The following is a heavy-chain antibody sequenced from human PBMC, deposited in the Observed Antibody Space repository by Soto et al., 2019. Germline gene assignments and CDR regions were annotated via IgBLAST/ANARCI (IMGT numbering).Heavy chain of an antibody. CDR1: GFTFSSYW. Sequence: EVQLVESGGGLVQPGGSLRLSCAASGFTFSSYWMSWVRQAPGKGLEWVANIKQDGSEKYYVDSVKGRFTISRDNAKNSLYRQMNSLRAEDTAVYYCARDRGGYCSGGSCYSYYFDYWGQGTLVTVSS. V-gene: IGHV3-7*01. J-gene: IGHJ4*02. CDR3: ARDRGGYCSGGSCYSYYFDY. D-gene: IGHD2-15*01. CDR2: IKQDGSEK.